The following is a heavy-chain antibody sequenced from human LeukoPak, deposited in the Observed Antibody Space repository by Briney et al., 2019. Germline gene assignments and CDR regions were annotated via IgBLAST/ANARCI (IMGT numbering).Heavy chain of an antibody. CDR1: GYTFTSYG. J-gene: IGHJ4*02. Sequence: GASVTVSCKASGYTFTSYGISWVRQAPGQGLEWMGWISAYNGNTNYAQKLQGRVTMTTDTSTRTAYMELRSLRSDDTAVYYCARGGSGNYYKPLDYWGQGTLVTVSS. CDR3: ARGGSGNYYKPLDY. D-gene: IGHD3-10*01. V-gene: IGHV1-18*01. CDR2: ISAYNGNT.